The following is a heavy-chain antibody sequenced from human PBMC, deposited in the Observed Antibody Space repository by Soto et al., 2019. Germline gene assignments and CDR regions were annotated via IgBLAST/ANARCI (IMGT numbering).Heavy chain of an antibody. Sequence: AAVKVSCKASGYKFTTYFIHWVRQAPGQGLEWMGMIHPSGDTGYGQKFRGRVTMTIDTSTTTAYMELRNLTSEDTAIYFSVRGYCTTTPCSGYFQHWGQGTLVTVSS. CDR1: GYKFTTYF. CDR2: IHPSGDT. D-gene: IGHD2-8*01. J-gene: IGHJ1*01. V-gene: IGHV1-46*01. CDR3: VRGYCTTTPCSGYFQH.